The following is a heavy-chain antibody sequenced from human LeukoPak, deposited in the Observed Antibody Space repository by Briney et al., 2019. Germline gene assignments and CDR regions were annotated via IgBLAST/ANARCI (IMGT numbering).Heavy chain of an antibody. Sequence: PSETLSLTCTVSGSSISSAYYWGWIRQPPGKGLEWIGNIYHSESTYYNPSLKSRVTISVDTSKNQFSQKLSSVTAADTAVYYCARAGTEWEFDPWGQGTLVTVSS. CDR1: GSSISSAYY. CDR3: ARAGTEWEFDP. CDR2: IYHSEST. J-gene: IGHJ5*02. D-gene: IGHD1-26*01. V-gene: IGHV4-38-2*02.